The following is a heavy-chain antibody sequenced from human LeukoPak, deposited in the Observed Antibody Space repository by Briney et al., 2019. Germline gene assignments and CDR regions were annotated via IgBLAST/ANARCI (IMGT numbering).Heavy chain of an antibody. CDR3: ARGVPAAMGYYYYYMDV. CDR1: GYTFTGYY. D-gene: IGHD2-2*01. V-gene: IGHV1-2*02. J-gene: IGHJ6*03. CDR2: INPNSGGT. Sequence: ASVKVSCKASGYTFTGYYMHWVRQAPGQGLEWTGWINPNSGGTNYAQKFQGRVTMTRDTSISTAYMELSRLRSDDMAVYYCARGVPAAMGYYYYYMDVWGKGTTVTVSS.